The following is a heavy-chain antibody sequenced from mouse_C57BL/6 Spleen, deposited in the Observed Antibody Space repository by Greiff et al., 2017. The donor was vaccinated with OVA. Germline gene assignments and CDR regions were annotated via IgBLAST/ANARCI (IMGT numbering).Heavy chain of an antibody. CDR3: ARDECNGAWVAY. CDR1: GYAFTNYS. J-gene: IGHJ3*01. CDR2: INPGSGGT. D-gene: IGHD6-1*01. V-gene: IGHV1-54*01. Sequence: VQLHQSGAELVRPGPSVKVSCKASGYAFTNYSIEWVKQRPGQGLEWIGVINPGSGGTNYDEKFKGRATLTADKSSSTAYMQMSILTSEDSAVYFSARDECNGAWVAYWGQGALVTVSA.